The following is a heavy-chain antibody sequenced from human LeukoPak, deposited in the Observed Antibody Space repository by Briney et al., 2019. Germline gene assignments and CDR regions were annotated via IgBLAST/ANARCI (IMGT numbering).Heavy chain of an antibody. CDR2: ISPNTGGT. J-gene: IGHJ6*03. Sequence: ASVKVSCKTSGYSVSYYYMHWVRQAPGQGLEWMGWISPNTGGTKYAQEFQGRGTMTRDTSISTAYMELSRLRSDDTAVYYCARTSQRYYGSGSSYYYYYYMDVWGKGTTVTISS. CDR1: GYSVSYYY. V-gene: IGHV1-2*02. CDR3: ARTSQRYYGSGSSYYYYYYMDV. D-gene: IGHD3-10*01.